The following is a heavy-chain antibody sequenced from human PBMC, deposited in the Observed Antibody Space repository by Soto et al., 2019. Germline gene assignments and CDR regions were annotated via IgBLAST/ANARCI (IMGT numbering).Heavy chain of an antibody. D-gene: IGHD3-3*01. V-gene: IGHV4-31*03. J-gene: IGHJ6*02. CDR3: ERERLVRDYYYGMDV. CDR1: GGSISSGGYY. Sequence: SETLSLTCTVSGGSISSGGYYWSWIRQHPGKGLEWIGYIYYSGSTYYNPSLKSRVTISVDTSKNQFSLKLSSVTAADTAVYYCERERLVRDYYYGMDVWGQGTTVTVSS. CDR2: IYYSGST.